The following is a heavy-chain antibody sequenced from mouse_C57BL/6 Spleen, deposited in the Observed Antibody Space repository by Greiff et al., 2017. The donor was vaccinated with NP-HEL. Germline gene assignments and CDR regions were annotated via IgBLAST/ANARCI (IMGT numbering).Heavy chain of an antibody. CDR2: IDPSDSYT. D-gene: IGHD1-1*01. J-gene: IGHJ3*01. Sequence: QVQLQQPGAELVKPGASVKLSCKASGYTFTSYWMQWVKQRPGQGLEWIGEIDPSDSYTNYNQKFKGKATLTVDTSSSTAYMQLSSLTSEDSAVYYCAPYYYGSSPWFAYWGQGTLVTVSA. CDR3: APYYYGSSPWFAY. V-gene: IGHV1-50*01. CDR1: GYTFTSYW.